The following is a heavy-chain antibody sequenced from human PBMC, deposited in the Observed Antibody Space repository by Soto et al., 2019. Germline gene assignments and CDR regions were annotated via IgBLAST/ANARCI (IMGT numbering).Heavy chain of an antibody. V-gene: IGHV4-30-4*01. CDR1: GGSISRGDSY. CDR2: IYYSGGT. D-gene: IGHD2-15*01. J-gene: IGHJ5*02. Sequence: QVQLQESGPGLVKPSQTLSRTCTVSGGSISRGDSYWGWILQPPGKGLEWIGYIYYSGGTYYNPSLKSRVPISVDASKNQFSLKLSSVTAADTAVYYCARLVPLLQGRWFDPWGQGTLVTVSS. CDR3: ARLVPLLQGRWFDP.